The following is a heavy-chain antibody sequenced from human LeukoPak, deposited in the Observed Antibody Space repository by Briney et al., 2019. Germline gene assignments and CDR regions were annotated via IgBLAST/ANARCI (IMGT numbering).Heavy chain of an antibody. J-gene: IGHJ6*04. Sequence: SSQTLPLTCSVSGGSVSSVGYHWSWIRQPPGKGLEWIGEINPRGSTNYNPSLESRVTVSADTSRNQLSLSLTSVTAADSAVYFCARGLRQGSAWSWGPKEKSYQYMDVWGTGTTVIVSS. CDR3: ARGLRQGSAWSWGPKEKSYQYMDV. CDR2: INPRGST. D-gene: IGHD6-19*01. CDR1: GGSVSSVGYH. V-gene: IGHV4-34*01.